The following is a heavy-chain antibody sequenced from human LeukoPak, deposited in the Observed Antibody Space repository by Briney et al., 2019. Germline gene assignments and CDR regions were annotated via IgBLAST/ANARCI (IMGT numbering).Heavy chain of an antibody. CDR2: ISGSGGST. CDR1: GFTFSSYA. Sequence: GGSLRLSCAASGFTFSSYAMSWVRQAPGKGLEWVSFISGSGGSTYYADSVKGRFTISRDNSKNTLYLQMNSLRAEDTAICYCAKLWFGELSWVDYWGQGTLVTVSS. CDR3: AKLWFGELSWVDY. V-gene: IGHV3-23*01. D-gene: IGHD3-10*01. J-gene: IGHJ4*02.